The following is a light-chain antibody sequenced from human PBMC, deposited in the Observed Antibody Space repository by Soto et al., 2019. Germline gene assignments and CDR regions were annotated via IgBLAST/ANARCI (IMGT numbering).Light chain of an antibody. CDR2: EVS. CDR1: SSDVGGYNY. J-gene: IGLJ3*02. V-gene: IGLV2-14*01. CDR3: SSFTSINTWV. Sequence: QSVLTQPASVSGSPGQSITISVTGTSSDVGGYNYVSWYQQHPGKAPKLMIYEVSNRPSGVSNRFSGSKSGNTASLTISGLQTEDEADYYCSSFTSINTWVFGGGTKLTVL.